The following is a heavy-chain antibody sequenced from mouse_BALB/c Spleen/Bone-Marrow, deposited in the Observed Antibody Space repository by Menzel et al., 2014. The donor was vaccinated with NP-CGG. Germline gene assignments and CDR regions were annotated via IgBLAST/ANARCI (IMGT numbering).Heavy chain of an antibody. CDR2: IWAGGST. CDR3: VRGYGNLAMDY. Sequence: VMLVESGPGLVAPSQSLSITCTVSGFSFTSYGVHWVRQPPGKGLEWLGVIWAGGSTNYNSALMSRLSISKDKSKSQVFLKMNSLQTDDTAMYYCVRGYGNLAMDYWGQGTSVTVSS. CDR1: GFSFTSYG. D-gene: IGHD2-1*01. V-gene: IGHV2-9*02. J-gene: IGHJ4*01.